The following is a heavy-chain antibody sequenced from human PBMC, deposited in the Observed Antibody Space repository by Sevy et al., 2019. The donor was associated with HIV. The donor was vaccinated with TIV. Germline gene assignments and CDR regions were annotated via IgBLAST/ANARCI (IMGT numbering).Heavy chain of an antibody. CDR2: ISYDGSNQ. Sequence: GGSLRLSCAASGFTFSNYGMHWVRQAPGKGLEWVAVISYDGSNQYYADSVQGRFTISRDNSKNTLYLLMNSLRTEDTAVYYCAKGAVDCSDGTCYSAYYYSVMDVWGQGTTVTVSS. V-gene: IGHV3-30*18. CDR3: AKGAVDCSDGTCYSAYYYSVMDV. D-gene: IGHD2-15*01. CDR1: GFTFSNYG. J-gene: IGHJ6*02.